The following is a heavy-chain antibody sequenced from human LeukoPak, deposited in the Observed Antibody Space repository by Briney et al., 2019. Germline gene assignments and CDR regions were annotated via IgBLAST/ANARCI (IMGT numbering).Heavy chain of an antibody. J-gene: IGHJ6*03. CDR1: GYTFTSYA. CDR3: AREAWNYDYVWGSYRQVIYYYYMDV. Sequence: ASVKVSCKVSGYTFTSYAMHWVRQAPGQRLEWMGWINAGNGNTKYSQEFQGRVTITRDTSASTAYMELSSLRSEDMAVYYCAREAWNYDYVWGSYRQVIYYYYMDVWGKGTTVTISS. D-gene: IGHD3-16*02. CDR2: INAGNGNT. V-gene: IGHV1-3*03.